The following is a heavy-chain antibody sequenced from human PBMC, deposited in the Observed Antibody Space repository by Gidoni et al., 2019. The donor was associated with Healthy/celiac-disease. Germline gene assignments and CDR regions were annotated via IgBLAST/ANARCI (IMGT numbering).Heavy chain of an antibody. CDR3: AKDPSGIGSY. J-gene: IGHJ4*02. V-gene: IGHV3-30*18. CDR1: GFTFSSYG. Sequence: QVQLVESGGGVVQTGRSLRLSCAASGFTFSSYGMHWVRQAPGKGLEWVAVISYDGSNKYYADSVKGRFTISRDNSKNTLYLQMNSLRAEDTAVYYCAKDPSGIGSYWGQGTLVTVSS. CDR2: ISYDGSNK. D-gene: IGHD1-26*01.